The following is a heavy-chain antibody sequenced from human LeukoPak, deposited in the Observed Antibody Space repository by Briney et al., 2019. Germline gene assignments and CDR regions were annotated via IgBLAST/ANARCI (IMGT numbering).Heavy chain of an antibody. CDR1: GFTFSSSW. Sequence: GGPLRLSCAASGFTFSSSWMTWVRQAPGKGLEWVASIREDGSEKTSVDSVKGRFTISRDNAKNSLYLQMNSLRAEDTAVYYCARLTRWGQGTLVTVSS. CDR2: IREDGSEK. J-gene: IGHJ4*02. V-gene: IGHV3-7*03. D-gene: IGHD2-2*01. CDR3: ARLTR.